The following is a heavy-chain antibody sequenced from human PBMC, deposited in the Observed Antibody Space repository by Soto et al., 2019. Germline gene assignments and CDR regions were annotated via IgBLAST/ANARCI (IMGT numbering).Heavy chain of an antibody. J-gene: IGHJ6*02. V-gene: IGHV3-30-3*01. Sequence: QVQLVESGGGVVQPGRSLRLSCAASGFTFSSYAMHWVRQAPGKGLEWVAVISYDGSNKYYADSVKGRFTISRDNSKNRVYRQRNSLRAEDTAVYYCGRDRGGGIAVAGHYYYYGMDVWGQGTTVTVSS. D-gene: IGHD6-19*01. CDR2: ISYDGSNK. CDR3: GRDRGGGIAVAGHYYYYGMDV. CDR1: GFTFSSYA.